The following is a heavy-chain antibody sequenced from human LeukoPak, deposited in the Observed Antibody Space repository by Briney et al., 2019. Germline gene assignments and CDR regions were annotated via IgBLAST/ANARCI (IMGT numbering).Heavy chain of an antibody. CDR2: IYYSGST. CDR1: SGSISSYY. J-gene: IGHJ2*01. Sequence: SETLSLTCTVSSGSISSYYWSWLRQPPGKGLEWIGYIYYSGSTNYNPSLKSRVTISVDTSKNQFSLKLSSVTAADTAVYYCARSMGYYWYFDLWGRGTLVTVSS. V-gene: IGHV4-59*08. D-gene: IGHD5-12*01. CDR3: ARSMGYYWYFDL.